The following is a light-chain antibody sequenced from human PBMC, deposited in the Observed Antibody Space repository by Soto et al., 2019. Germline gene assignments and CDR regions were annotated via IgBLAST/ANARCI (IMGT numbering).Light chain of an antibody. Sequence: EIVLTQSPGTLSLSPGERATLSCRASQSVTSSFLAWFQQKPGQAPRLLIYGASSRATGIPDRFSGSGSGTDFTLTISRLEPEDFAVYYCQQYSNSPLTFGQGTRLE. J-gene: IGKJ5*01. V-gene: IGKV3-20*01. CDR3: QQYSNSPLT. CDR1: QSVTSSF. CDR2: GAS.